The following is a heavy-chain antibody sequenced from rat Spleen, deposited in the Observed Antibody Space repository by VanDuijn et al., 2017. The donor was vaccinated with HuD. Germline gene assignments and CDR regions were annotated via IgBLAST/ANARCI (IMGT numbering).Heavy chain of an antibody. Sequence: EVLLQESGPGLVRPSQSLSLTCSVTGSSITSNYWGWIRKFPGNKLEWMGYINSAGSTNYNPSLRSRISITRDTSKNQFFLQVNSVTTEDTATYYCARTNSPYYYVMDAWGQGTSVTVSS. CDR2: INSAGST. CDR1: GSSITSNY. CDR3: ARTNSPYYYVMDA. J-gene: IGHJ4*01. V-gene: IGHV3-3*01.